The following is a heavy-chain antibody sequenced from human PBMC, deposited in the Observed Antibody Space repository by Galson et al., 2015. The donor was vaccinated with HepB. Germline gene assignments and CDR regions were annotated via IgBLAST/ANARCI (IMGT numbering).Heavy chain of an antibody. CDR1: GGSISSGGYY. CDR3: ARPGRGTVTRGAFDI. Sequence: TLSLTCPVSGGSISSGGYYWSWIRQHPGKGLEWIGYIYYSGSTYYNPSLKSRVTISVDTSKNQFSLKLSSVTAADTAVYYCARPGRGTVTRGAFDIWGQGTMVTVSS. CDR2: IYYSGST. D-gene: IGHD4-17*01. J-gene: IGHJ3*02. V-gene: IGHV4-31*03.